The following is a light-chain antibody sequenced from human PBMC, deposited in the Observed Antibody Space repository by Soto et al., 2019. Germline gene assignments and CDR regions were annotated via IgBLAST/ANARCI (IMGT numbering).Light chain of an antibody. CDR2: GAF. V-gene: IGKV3-20*01. Sequence: EIVLTQSPGTLSLSPGERATLYCKASQSVSNSYLAWYQQKPGQAPRLLIYGAFSRATDAPDRFSGSESGTDFTLTIDRLAPEDSAVYYCQQYGDSLWTFGQGTKVEIK. CDR3: QQYGDSLWT. CDR1: QSVSNSY. J-gene: IGKJ1*01.